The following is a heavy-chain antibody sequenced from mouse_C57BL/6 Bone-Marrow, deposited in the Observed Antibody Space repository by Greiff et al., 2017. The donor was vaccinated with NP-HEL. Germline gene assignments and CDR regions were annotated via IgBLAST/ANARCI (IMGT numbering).Heavy chain of an antibody. CDR1: GYTFTSYW. CDR2: IYPGSGST. V-gene: IGHV1-55*01. D-gene: IGHD4-1*01. CDR3: ARLGLGRGVDFDV. J-gene: IGHJ1*03. Sequence: QVQLQQSGAELVKPGASVKMSCKASGYTFTSYWITWVKQRPGQGLEWIGDIYPGSGSTNYNEKFKSKATLTVDTSSSTAYMQLSSLTSEDSAVYYCARLGLGRGVDFDVWGTGTTVTVSS.